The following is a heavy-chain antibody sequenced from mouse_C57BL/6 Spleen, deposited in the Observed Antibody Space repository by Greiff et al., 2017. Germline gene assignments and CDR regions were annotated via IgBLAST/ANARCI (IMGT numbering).Heavy chain of an antibody. Sequence: QVQLQQSGAELARPGASVKLSCKASGYTFTSYGISWVKQRTGQGLEWIGEIYPRSGNTYYNEKFKGKATLTADKSSSTAYMELRSLTAEDSAVYVCAIPLMTTVLALDYWGQGTTLTVSS. CDR3: AIPLMTTVLALDY. CDR2: IYPRSGNT. D-gene: IGHD1-1*01. CDR1: GYTFTSYG. J-gene: IGHJ2*01. V-gene: IGHV1-81*01.